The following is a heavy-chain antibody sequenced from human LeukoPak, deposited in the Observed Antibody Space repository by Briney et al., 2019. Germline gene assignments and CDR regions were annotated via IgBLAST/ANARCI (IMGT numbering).Heavy chain of an antibody. D-gene: IGHD4-17*01. Sequence: PSETLSLTCAVYGGSFSGYYWSWIRQPPGKGLEWIGEINHSGSTNYNPSLKSRVTISVDTSKNQFSLKLSSVTAADTAVYYCARDYGDYGRREGEHAFDIWGQGTMVTVSS. CDR2: INHSGST. CDR3: ARDYGDYGRREGEHAFDI. V-gene: IGHV4-34*01. CDR1: GGSFSGYY. J-gene: IGHJ3*02.